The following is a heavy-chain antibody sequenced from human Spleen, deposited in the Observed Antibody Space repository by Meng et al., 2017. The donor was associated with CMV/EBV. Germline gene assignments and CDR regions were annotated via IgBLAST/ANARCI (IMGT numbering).Heavy chain of an antibody. V-gene: IGHV1-2*02. Sequence: SGFNFSGYFIHWERQAPGQGLEWMGCINSNTGGTNYAQKFQGRVTMTRDTSVRSAYMDLRGLRYDDTAVYFCSFEKDYGGNSILWFDPWGQGT. J-gene: IGHJ5*02. CDR2: INSNTGGT. CDR1: GFNFSGYF. D-gene: IGHD4-23*01. CDR3: SFEKDYGGNSILWFDP.